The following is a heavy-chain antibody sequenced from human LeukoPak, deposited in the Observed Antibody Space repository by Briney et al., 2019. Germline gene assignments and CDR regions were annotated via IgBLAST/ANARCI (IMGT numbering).Heavy chain of an antibody. CDR3: ERDRYRDYDH. CDR2: ISSSGSTI. V-gene: IGHV3-48*04. D-gene: IGHD1-14*01. CDR1: GFTFSSYG. Sequence: PGGSLRLSCAASGFTFSSYGMHWVRQAPGKGLEWVSYISSSGSTIYYADSVKGRFTISRDNAKNSLYLQMNSLRAEDTAVYYCERDRYRDYDHWGQGTLVTVSS. J-gene: IGHJ4*02.